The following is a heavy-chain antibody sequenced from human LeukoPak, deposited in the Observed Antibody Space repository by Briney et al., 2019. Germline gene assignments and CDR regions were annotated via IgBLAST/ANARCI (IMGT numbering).Heavy chain of an antibody. J-gene: IGHJ3*02. V-gene: IGHV1-2*02. D-gene: IGHD3-9*01. Sequence: VASVKVSCKASGYAFTGYYMHWVRQAPGQGLEWMGWINPNSGGTNSAQKFQGRVTMTRDTSISTAYMELSRVRSDDTAVYYCARDSLSHVLRYFDWSDAFDIWGQGTMVTVSS. CDR1: GYAFTGYY. CDR2: INPNSGGT. CDR3: ARDSLSHVLRYFDWSDAFDI.